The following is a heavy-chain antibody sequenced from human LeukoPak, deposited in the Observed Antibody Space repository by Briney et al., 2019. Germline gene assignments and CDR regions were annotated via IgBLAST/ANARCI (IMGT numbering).Heavy chain of an antibody. CDR1: GFTFNNYY. D-gene: IGHD6-19*01. CDR2: INSDGSST. CDR3: ARVGSGWYY. J-gene: IGHJ4*02. Sequence: PGGSLRLSCAASGFTFNNYYMHWVRQAPGKGLVWVSRINSDGSSTSYADSVKGRFTISRDNAKNTPYLHMNSLRAEDTAVYFCARVGSGWYYWGQGTLVTVSS. V-gene: IGHV3-74*01.